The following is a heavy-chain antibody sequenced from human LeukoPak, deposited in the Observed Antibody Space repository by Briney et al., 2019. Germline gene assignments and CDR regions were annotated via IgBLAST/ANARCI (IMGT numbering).Heavy chain of an antibody. J-gene: IGHJ4*02. CDR2: INPSGGST. CDR3: ARDFNTGDYGDYVGPGLDY. V-gene: IGHV1-46*01. Sequence: ASVKVSCKASGYTFTSYYMHWVRQAPGQGLEWMGIINPSGGSTSYAQKFQGRVTMTRDTSTSTVYMELSSLRSEDTAVYYCARDFNTGDYGDYVGPGLDYWGQGTLVTVSS. CDR1: GYTFTSYY. D-gene: IGHD4-17*01.